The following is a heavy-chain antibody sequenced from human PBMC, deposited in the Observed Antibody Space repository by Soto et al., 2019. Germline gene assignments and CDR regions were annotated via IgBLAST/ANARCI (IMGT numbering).Heavy chain of an antibody. CDR2: IIPIFGTA. Sequence: SVKVSCKASGGTFSSYAISWVRQAPGQGLEWMGGIIPIFGTANYAQKFQGRVTITADESTSTAYMELSSLRSEDTAVYYCARPYCSGGSCRYYYGIDVWGQGTTVTVSS. CDR3: ARPYCSGGSCRYYYGIDV. D-gene: IGHD2-15*01. V-gene: IGHV1-69*13. CDR1: GGTFSSYA. J-gene: IGHJ6*02.